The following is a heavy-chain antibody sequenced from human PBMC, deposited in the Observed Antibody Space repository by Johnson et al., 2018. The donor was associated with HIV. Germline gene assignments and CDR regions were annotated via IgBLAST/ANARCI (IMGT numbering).Heavy chain of an antibody. CDR2: ISGSGGST. Sequence: VQVVESGGGVVQPGRSLRLSCAASGFTFSSYGMHWVRQAPGTGLEWVSAISGSGGSTYYADSVKGRFTISRDNSKNTLYLQMNSQRAEDTAVYYCAKGGSSDAFDIWGQGTMVTVSS. J-gene: IGHJ3*02. D-gene: IGHD6-6*01. CDR3: AKGGSSDAFDI. CDR1: GFTFSSYG. V-gene: IGHV3-23*04.